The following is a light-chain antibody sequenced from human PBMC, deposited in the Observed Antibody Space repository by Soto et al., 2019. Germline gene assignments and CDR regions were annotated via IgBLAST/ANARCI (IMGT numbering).Light chain of an antibody. CDR2: AAS. J-gene: IGKJ2*01. Sequence: DIQMTQSPSSLSASVGDRVNITCRASQSIATYLNWYQQRPGKAPKLLIYAASSLQSGVPSRFRGTGSGTDFTLSINSLQPEDFATYYCQESYGAPTYTFGQGTKLEIK. V-gene: IGKV1-39*01. CDR3: QESYGAPTYT. CDR1: QSIATY.